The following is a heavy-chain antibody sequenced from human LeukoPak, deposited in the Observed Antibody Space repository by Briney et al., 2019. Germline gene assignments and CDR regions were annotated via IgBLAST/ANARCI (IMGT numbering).Heavy chain of an antibody. CDR1: GGTFSSYA. J-gene: IGHJ6*02. V-gene: IGHV1-69*13. Sequence: ASEKVSCKASGGTFSSYAISWVRQAPGQGLEWMGGIIPIFGTANYAQKFQGRVTITADESTSTAYMELSSLRTEDTAVYYCARGDTYSSGWYAGGYYYYGMDVWGQGTTVTVS. CDR2: IIPIFGTA. CDR3: ARGDTYSSGWYAGGYYYYGMDV. D-gene: IGHD6-19*01.